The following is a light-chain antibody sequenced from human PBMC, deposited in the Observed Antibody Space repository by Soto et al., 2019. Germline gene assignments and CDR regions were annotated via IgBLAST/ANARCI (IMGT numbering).Light chain of an antibody. V-gene: IGKV3-15*01. Sequence: EIVMTQSPATLSVSPGERATLSCRASQSVNRDLAWYQQKPGQAPRLLIYDASTRATGIPARFSGSGSGTEFTLTISSLQSEDFAVYYCKQYNNWPLTFGGGTKVEIK. J-gene: IGKJ4*01. CDR1: QSVNRD. CDR3: KQYNNWPLT. CDR2: DAS.